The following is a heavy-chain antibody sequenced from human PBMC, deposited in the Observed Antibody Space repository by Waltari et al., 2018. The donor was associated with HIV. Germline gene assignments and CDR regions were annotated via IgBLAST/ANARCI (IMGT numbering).Heavy chain of an antibody. D-gene: IGHD3-16*01. CDR3: ATKRGLKSFYFDP. V-gene: IGHV1-24*01. Sequence: QVHLVQSGTEVKKPGASVTVSCKVSGYTTTTLSLYWVRPALGKGLEWMGGFEPEDGETIYAQRFQGRVTMTEDTSTDTAYMELSSLRSEDTAVYYCATKRGLKSFYFDPWGQGTLVTVSS. J-gene: IGHJ5*02. CDR1: GYTTTTLS. CDR2: FEPEDGET.